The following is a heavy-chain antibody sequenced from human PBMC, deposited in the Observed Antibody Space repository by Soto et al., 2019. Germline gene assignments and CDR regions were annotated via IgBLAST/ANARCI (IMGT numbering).Heavy chain of an antibody. J-gene: IGHJ4*02. V-gene: IGHV3-33*01. CDR1: GFTFRSHG. CDR2: IWYDGSHQ. CDR3: ARAGYGGESPCDC. Sequence: QVKLVESGGGVVQPGRSLRLSCAASGFTFRSHGMHWVRQAPGKGLGWVAVIWYDGSHQYYGDSVKGRFTISRDNSKNTLSLQMNSLRAEDTAIYYCARAGYGGESPCDCWGQGTLVTVAS. D-gene: IGHD2-21*01.